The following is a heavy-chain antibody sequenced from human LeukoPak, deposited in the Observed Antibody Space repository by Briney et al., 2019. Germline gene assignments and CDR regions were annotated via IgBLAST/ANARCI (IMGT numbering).Heavy chain of an antibody. J-gene: IGHJ4*02. CDR1: GFTFSDFY. Sequence: GGSLRLSCVASGFTFSDFYMSWVRQAPGRGLEWVANIKQDGSEKYYVDSVKGRFTISRDNAKNSLYLQMNSLRAEDTAVYYCARSYGDYVSGDYWGQGTLVTVSS. V-gene: IGHV3-7*01. D-gene: IGHD4-17*01. CDR3: ARSYGDYVSGDY. CDR2: IKQDGSEK.